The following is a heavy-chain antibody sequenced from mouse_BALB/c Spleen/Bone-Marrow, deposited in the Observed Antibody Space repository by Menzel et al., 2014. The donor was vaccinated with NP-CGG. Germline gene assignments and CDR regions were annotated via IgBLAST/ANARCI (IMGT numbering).Heavy chain of an antibody. CDR1: GYVFSSYW. CDR2: IHPGDGDT. Sequence: VMLVESGAELVRPWSSVKISCKASGYVFSSYWMNWVKQRPGQGLEWIGQIHPGDGDTNYNGKFKGKATLTADKSSSTAYMQLSSLTSEDSAVYFCARKYGDYWGQGTTLTVSS. J-gene: IGHJ2*01. CDR3: ARKYGDY. D-gene: IGHD2-10*02. V-gene: IGHV1-80*01.